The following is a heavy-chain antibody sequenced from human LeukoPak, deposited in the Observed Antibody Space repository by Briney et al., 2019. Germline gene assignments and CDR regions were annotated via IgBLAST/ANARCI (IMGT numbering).Heavy chain of an antibody. V-gene: IGHV4-38-2*02. D-gene: IGHD6-13*01. CDR3: ARVSSSWYQDWYFDL. Sequence: SETLSLTCTVSGYSISSGYYWGWIRQPPGKGLEWIGSIYHSGSTYYNPSLKSRVTTSVDTSKNQFSLKLSSVTAADTAVYYCARVSSSWYQDWYFDLWGRGTVVTVSS. CDR2: IYHSGST. CDR1: GYSISSGYY. J-gene: IGHJ2*01.